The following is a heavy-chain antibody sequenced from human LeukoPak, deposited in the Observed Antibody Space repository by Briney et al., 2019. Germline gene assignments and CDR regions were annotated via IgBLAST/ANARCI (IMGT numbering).Heavy chain of an antibody. CDR1: GYTFTDYF. J-gene: IGHJ6*03. Sequence: ASVTVSCKTSGYTFTDYFIHWVRQAPGQGLEWMGWINPNSGGTNYAQKFQGRVTMTRDTSIRTAYMELSRLRSDDTAVYYCAKNYYDYVWGGEPYYYYYMDVWGKGTTVAVSS. D-gene: IGHD3-16*01. CDR2: INPNSGGT. V-gene: IGHV1-2*02. CDR3: AKNYYDYVWGGEPYYYYYMDV.